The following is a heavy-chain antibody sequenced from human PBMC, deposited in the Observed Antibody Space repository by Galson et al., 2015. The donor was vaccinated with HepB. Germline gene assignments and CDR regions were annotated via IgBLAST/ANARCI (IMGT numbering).Heavy chain of an antibody. CDR3: ARDGGGYCDFFT. CDR1: GYTFTGHY. D-gene: IGHD3-3*01. V-gene: IGHV1-2*02. CDR2: INPNSGGT. Sequence: SVKVSCKASGYTFTGHYLHWVRQAPGQGLEWMGLINPNSGGTKYAQKFQGRVTMTRDTSISTAYMELNRLTSGDTAVYYCARDGGGYCDFFTGGQGTLVTVSS. J-gene: IGHJ4*02.